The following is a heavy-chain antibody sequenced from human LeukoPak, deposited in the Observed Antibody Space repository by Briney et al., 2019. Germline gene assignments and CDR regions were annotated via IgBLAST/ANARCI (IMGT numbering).Heavy chain of an antibody. V-gene: IGHV3-48*03. CDR1: GFTFSSYE. CDR2: INSSGSLT. J-gene: IGHJ4*02. CDR3: ARDSLHDYGGSGYGYFFDY. D-gene: IGHD4-23*01. Sequence: GGSLRLSCVASGFTFSSYEMIWVRQAPGQGLEWIAYINSSGSLTYYADSVKGRFTVSRDNANNLLFLHMNYLRVDDTAVYYCARDSLHDYGGSGYGYFFDYWGQGTLVPVSS.